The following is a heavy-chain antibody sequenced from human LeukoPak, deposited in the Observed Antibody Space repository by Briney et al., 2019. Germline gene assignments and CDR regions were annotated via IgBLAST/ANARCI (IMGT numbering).Heavy chain of an antibody. CDR3: AIGPVGATPFDY. CDR2: INSDGSST. CDR1: GFTFSSYW. V-gene: IGHV3-74*01. J-gene: IGHJ4*02. Sequence: GGSLRLSCAASGFTFSSYWMHWVRQAPGKGLVWVSRINSDGSSTSYADSVKGRFTISRDNAKNTLYLQMNSLRAEDTAVYYCAIGPVGATPFDYWGQGTLVTVSS. D-gene: IGHD1-26*01.